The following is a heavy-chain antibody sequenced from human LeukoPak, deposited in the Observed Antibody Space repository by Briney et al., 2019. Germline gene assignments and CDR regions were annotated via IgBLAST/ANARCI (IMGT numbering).Heavy chain of an antibody. Sequence: SGGSLRLSCVVSGFSVSDHYMSWVRQAPGKGLQWLSVIFADDLTYYEDSIKGRFTISRDNSRNTLSLQMDSLRAEDTAVYYCAKDHESDGYPCLDHWGLGTLVTVSS. D-gene: IGHD3-22*01. V-gene: IGHV3-53*01. CDR3: AKDHESDGYPCLDH. CDR1: GFSVSDHY. J-gene: IGHJ4*02. CDR2: IFADDLT.